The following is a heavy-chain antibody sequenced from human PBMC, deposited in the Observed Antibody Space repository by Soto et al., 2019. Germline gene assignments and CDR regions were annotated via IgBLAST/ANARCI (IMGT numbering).Heavy chain of an antibody. CDR1: GGSISSSSYY. V-gene: IGHV4-39*01. D-gene: IGHD5-18*01. CDR3: ARGYVDTASRKAYYYYGMDV. J-gene: IGHJ6*02. Sequence: QLQLQKSGPGLVKPSETLSLTCTVSGGSISSSSYYWGWIRQPPGKGLEWIGSIYYSGSTYYNPSLKSRFTIAVDTSKNQFSLKLSSVTAADTAVYYCARGYVDTASRKAYYYYGMDVWGQGTTVTVSS. CDR2: IYYSGST.